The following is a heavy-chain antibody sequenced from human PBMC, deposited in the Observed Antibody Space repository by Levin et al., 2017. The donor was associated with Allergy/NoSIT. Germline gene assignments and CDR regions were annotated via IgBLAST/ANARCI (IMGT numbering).Heavy chain of an antibody. D-gene: IGHD6-19*01. CDR1: GLTFSNHA. Sequence: GGSLRLSCAASGLTFSNHAMSWVRQAPGKGLEWVSTISAGGGTTYYADSVKGRFAISRDNSKNTLFLQMNSLRAEDTALYYCAKGNGYNSAWYTLDYWGQGTLVTVSS. CDR2: ISAGGGTT. V-gene: IGHV3-23*01. CDR3: AKGNGYNSAWYTLDY. J-gene: IGHJ4*02.